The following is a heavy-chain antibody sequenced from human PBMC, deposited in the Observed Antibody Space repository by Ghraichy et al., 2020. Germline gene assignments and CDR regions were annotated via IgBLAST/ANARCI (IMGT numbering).Heavy chain of an antibody. CDR1: GYTFTSYG. D-gene: IGHD1-26*01. V-gene: IGHV1-18*01. CDR2: ISAYNGNT. J-gene: IGHJ6*03. Sequence: ASVKVSCKASGYTFTSYGISWVRQAPGQGLEWMGWISAYNGNTNYAQKLQGRVTMTTDTSTSTAYMELRSLRSDDTAVYYCARVPGVKDSGSYFYYYYYMDVWGKGTTVTVSS. CDR3: ARVPGVKDSGSYFYYYYYMDV.